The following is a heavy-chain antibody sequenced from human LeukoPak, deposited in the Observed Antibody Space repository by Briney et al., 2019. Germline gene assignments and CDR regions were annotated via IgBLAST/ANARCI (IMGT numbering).Heavy chain of an antibody. CDR1: GFNFENYG. Sequence: GGSLRLSCAASGFNFENYGMSWVRQAPEKGLEWVSSISSSGANIYYAVSVKGRFTISRDNSKNTVYLQVNSLRAEDTAVYYCAKSADSIVTLFDYWGQGTLVAVSS. V-gene: IGHV3-23*01. J-gene: IGHJ4*02. D-gene: IGHD2-21*01. CDR2: ISSSGANI. CDR3: AKSADSIVTLFDY.